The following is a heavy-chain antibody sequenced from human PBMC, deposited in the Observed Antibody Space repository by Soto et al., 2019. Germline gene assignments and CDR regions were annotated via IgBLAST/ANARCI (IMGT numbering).Heavy chain of an antibody. Sequence: SETLSLTCTVSGGSISSYYWSWIRQPPGKGLEWIGYIYYSGSTNYNPSLKSRVTISVDTSKNQFSLKLSSVTAADTAVYYCASTRMIVALFDYWGQGTQVTVSS. V-gene: IGHV4-59*08. D-gene: IGHD3-22*01. CDR1: GGSISSYY. J-gene: IGHJ4*02. CDR2: IYYSGST. CDR3: ASTRMIVALFDY.